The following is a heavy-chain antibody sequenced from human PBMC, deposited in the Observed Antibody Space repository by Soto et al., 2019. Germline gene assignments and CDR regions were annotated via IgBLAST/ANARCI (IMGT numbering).Heavy chain of an antibody. CDR2: IWYDGSNK. D-gene: IGHD3-22*01. Sequence: GGSLRLSCAASGFSFSSYGMHWVRQAPGKGLEWVAVIWYDGSNKYYAYSVKGRFTISRDNSKNTLYLQMNSLRAQDTAVYSCARGIDSSGYYPFDYWGQGTLVPVYS. CDR3: ARGIDSSGYYPFDY. J-gene: IGHJ4*02. CDR1: GFSFSSYG. V-gene: IGHV3-33*01.